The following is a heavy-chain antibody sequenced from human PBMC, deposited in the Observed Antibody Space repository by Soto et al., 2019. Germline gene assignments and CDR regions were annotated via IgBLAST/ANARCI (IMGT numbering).Heavy chain of an antibody. CDR2: ISREGAYT. D-gene: IGHD3-9*01. CDR3: AQDPSTGYGDH. J-gene: IGHJ4*02. Sequence: EVHLLESGGDLVQPGGSLRLSCAASAFIFRDYAMSWVRQAPGKGLEWVSTISREGAYTHYSDSVEGRFTISRDNSKNTLYLQMTSLRGADTALYYCAQDPSTGYGDHWGQGDMVTVSS. CDR1: AFIFRDYA. V-gene: IGHV3-23*01.